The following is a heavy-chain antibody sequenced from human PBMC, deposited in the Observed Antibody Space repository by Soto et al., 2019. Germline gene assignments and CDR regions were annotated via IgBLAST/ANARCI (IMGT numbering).Heavy chain of an antibody. Sequence: VASVKVSCKAAGGTFSSYAISWVRQAPGQGLEWMGGIIPIFGTANYAQKFQGRVTITADESTSTAYMELSSLRSEDTAVYYCARNSEDIVVVVAATPVSWFDPWGQGTLVTVSS. J-gene: IGHJ5*02. CDR2: IIPIFGTA. CDR1: GGTFSSYA. CDR3: ARNSEDIVVVVAATPVSWFDP. V-gene: IGHV1-69*13. D-gene: IGHD2-15*01.